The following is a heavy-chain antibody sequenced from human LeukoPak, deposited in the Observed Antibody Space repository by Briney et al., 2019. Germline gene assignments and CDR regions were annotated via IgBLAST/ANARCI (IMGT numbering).Heavy chain of an antibody. CDR1: GGSISSYY. CDR2: IYTSGST. Sequence: SETLSLTCTVSGGSISSYYWSWIRQPPGKGLEWIGRIYTSGSTNYNPSLKSRVTMSVDTSKNQFSLKLSSVTAADTAVYYCARDRDNWNDYYYYYMDVWGKGTTVTVSS. V-gene: IGHV4-4*07. D-gene: IGHD1-20*01. J-gene: IGHJ6*03. CDR3: ARDRDNWNDYYYYYMDV.